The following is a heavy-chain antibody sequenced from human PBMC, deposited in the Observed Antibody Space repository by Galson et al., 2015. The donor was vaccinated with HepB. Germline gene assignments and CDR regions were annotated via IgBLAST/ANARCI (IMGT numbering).Heavy chain of an antibody. Sequence: SLRLSCAASGFTFSNAWMSWVRQAPGKGLEWVGRIKSKTDGGTTDYAAPVKGRFTISRDDSKNTLYLQMNSLKTEDTAVYYCTTHYYDSSVCHVWGQGTLFTVSS. J-gene: IGHJ4*02. CDR3: TTHYYDSSVCHV. CDR1: GFTFSNAW. D-gene: IGHD3-22*01. V-gene: IGHV3-15*01. CDR2: IKSKTDGGTT.